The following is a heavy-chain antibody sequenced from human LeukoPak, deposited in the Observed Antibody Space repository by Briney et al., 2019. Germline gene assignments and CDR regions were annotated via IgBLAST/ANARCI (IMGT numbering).Heavy chain of an antibody. CDR2: MNPNSGNT. D-gene: IGHD6-13*01. CDR1: GYTCTSYD. Sequence: ASVKVSCKASGYTCTSYDINWVRQATGQGLEWMGWMNPNSGNTGYAQKFQGRVTMTRNTSISTAYMELSSLRSEDTAVYYCAKTIAAIALRYYYMDVWGKGTTVTVSS. J-gene: IGHJ6*03. V-gene: IGHV1-8*01. CDR3: AKTIAAIALRYYYMDV.